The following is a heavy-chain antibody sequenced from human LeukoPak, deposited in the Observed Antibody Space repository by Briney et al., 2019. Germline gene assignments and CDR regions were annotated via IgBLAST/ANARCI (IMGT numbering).Heavy chain of an antibody. Sequence: ASAKVSCKASGYTFTGYYIHWVRQAPGQGLEWMGWINPNNGNTNYAQKFQGRVTMTRDTSISTAYMELSRLKSDDTAVYYCARDVDSSSYDWGQGTLVTVSS. V-gene: IGHV1-2*02. CDR1: GYTFTGYY. CDR3: ARDVDSSSYD. CDR2: INPNNGNT. J-gene: IGHJ4*02. D-gene: IGHD6-6*01.